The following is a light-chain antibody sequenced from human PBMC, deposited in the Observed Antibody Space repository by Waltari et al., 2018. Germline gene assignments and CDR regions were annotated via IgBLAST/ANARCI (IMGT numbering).Light chain of an antibody. CDR2: MAS. CDR3: QQYKRYPYT. Sequence: DIQMTQSPSTRSASVGDRVTITCRASQSIRTWLAWYQQKPGKAPNLLIYMASSLESGVPSRFSGSGSGTEFTLSITSLQPDDFATYYCQQYKRYPYTFGQGTNLEIK. J-gene: IGKJ2*01. V-gene: IGKV1-5*03. CDR1: QSIRTW.